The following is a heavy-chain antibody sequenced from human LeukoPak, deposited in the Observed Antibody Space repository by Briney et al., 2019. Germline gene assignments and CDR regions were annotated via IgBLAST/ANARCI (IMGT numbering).Heavy chain of an antibody. J-gene: IGHJ1*01. D-gene: IGHD1-26*01. V-gene: IGHV1-69*06. CDR1: GGTFSSYA. CDR3: ARPPLELYSGSYYLPEYFQH. Sequence: GASVKVSCKASGGTFSSYAISWVRQAPGQGLEWMGGIIPIFGTANYAQKFQGRVTITADKSTSTAYMELSSLRSEDTAVYYCARPPLELYSGSYYLPEYFQHWGQGTLVTVSS. CDR2: IIPIFGTA.